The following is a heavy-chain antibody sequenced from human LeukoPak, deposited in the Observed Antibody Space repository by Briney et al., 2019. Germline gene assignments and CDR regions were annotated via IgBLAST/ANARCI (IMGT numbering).Heavy chain of an antibody. Sequence: SETLSLTFTVPGACISSYHWSWIRQPPGKGLEWIGYIFYYGSTNYNPSLKSRVTISVDTPKNQFSLKLKSVTAADTAVYYCARGRGDVIIVDSWGQGTLVTVSS. CDR2: IFYYGST. CDR3: ARGRGDVIIVDS. J-gene: IGHJ4*02. V-gene: IGHV4-59*01. D-gene: IGHD2-21*02. CDR1: GACISSYH.